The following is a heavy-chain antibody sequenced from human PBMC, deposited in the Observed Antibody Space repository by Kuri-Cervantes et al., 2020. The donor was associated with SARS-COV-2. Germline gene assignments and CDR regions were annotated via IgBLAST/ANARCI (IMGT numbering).Heavy chain of an antibody. V-gene: IGHV1-8*02. J-gene: IGHJ4*02. CDR3: AREAPYSSSWWDY. CDR1: GYTFTGYY. CDR2: MNPNSGNT. D-gene: IGHD6-13*01. Sequence: ASVKVSCKASGYTFTGYYMHWVRQAPGQGLEWMGWMNPNSGNTGYAQKFQGRVTMTRNTSISTAYMELSRLRSDDTAVYYCAREAPYSSSWWDYWGQGTLVTVSS.